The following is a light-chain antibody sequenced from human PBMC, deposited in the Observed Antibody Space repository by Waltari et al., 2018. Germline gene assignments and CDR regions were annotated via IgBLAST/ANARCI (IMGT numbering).Light chain of an antibody. CDR1: QTISSW. J-gene: IGKJ2*01. V-gene: IGKV1-5*03. Sequence: DIQMTQSPSTLSASVGDRVTITCRASQTISSWLAWYQQKPGKAPKLLFYKASTLESGVPSRFSGSGSGTEFTLTISSLQPDDFATYYCQQYNRYSTFGQGTKLEIK. CDR3: QQYNRYST. CDR2: KAS.